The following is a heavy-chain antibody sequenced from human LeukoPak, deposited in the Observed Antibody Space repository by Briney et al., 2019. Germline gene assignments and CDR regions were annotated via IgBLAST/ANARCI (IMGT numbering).Heavy chain of an antibody. V-gene: IGHV3-73*01. CDR1: GFSFSNYW. CDR3: TGNYYGSGSYADFDY. J-gene: IGHJ4*02. Sequence: PGGSLRLSCEASGFSFSNYWMTWVRQASGKGLEWVGRIRSTANGYATAYAASVKGRFTISRDDSKNTAYLQMDSLKTEDTAVYYCTGNYYGSGSYADFDYWGQGTLVTVSS. CDR2: IRSTANGYAT. D-gene: IGHD3-10*01.